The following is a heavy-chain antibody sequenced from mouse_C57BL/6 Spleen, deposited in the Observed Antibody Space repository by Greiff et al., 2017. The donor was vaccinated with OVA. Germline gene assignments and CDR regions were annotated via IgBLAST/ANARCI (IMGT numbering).Heavy chain of an antibody. D-gene: IGHD2-4*01. V-gene: IGHV1-42*01. J-gene: IGHJ2*01. CDR2: INPSTGGT. CDR3: ARDWGLDY. Sequence: VQLKQSGPELVKPGASVKISCKASGYSFTGYYMNWVKQSPEKSLEWIGEINPSTGGTPYNQKFKAKATLTVAKSSSTAYMQLKSLTSEDSAVYYCARDWGLDYWGQGTTLTVSS. CDR1: GYSFTGYY.